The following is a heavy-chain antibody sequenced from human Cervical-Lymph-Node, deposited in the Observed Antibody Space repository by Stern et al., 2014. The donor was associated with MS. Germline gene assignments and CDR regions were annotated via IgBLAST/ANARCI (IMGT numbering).Heavy chain of an antibody. D-gene: IGHD4-17*01. J-gene: IGHJ4*02. CDR3: ARDYGDYAFDY. Sequence: EVQLLASGAEVKKPGESLKISCKGSGYSFTANWIAWVRQMPGKCLEWMGIIYPGDSDTRYSPSFQGQVTISADKSISTAYLQWSSLKASDTAMYYCARDYGDYAFDYWGQGTLVTVSS. CDR2: IYPGDSDT. CDR1: GYSFTANW. V-gene: IGHV5-51*01.